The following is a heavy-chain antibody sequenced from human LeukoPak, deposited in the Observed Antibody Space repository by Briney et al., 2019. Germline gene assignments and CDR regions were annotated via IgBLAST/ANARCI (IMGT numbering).Heavy chain of an antibody. J-gene: IGHJ4*02. V-gene: IGHV3-11*04. CDR2: ISGSGSTI. CDR1: GFTFSDYY. Sequence: GGSLRHSCAVSGFTFSDYYMSWIRQAPGKGLEWVSYISGSGSTIYYADSVKGRFTISRDNAKNSLYLQMNSLRAEDTAIYYCTRVGYIDEGIDYWGQGTLVTVSS. D-gene: IGHD5-24*01. CDR3: TRVGYIDEGIDY.